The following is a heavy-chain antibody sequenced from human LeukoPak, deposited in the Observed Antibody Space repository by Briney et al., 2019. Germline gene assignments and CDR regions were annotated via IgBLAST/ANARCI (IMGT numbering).Heavy chain of an antibody. Sequence: GRSLRLSCAASGFTFDDYAMHWVRQAPGKGLEGVSGISWNSGSIGYADSVKGRFTISRDNAKNSLYLQMNSLRAEDTALYYCAKVYGETGSYFDYWGQGTLVTVSS. CDR3: AKVYGETGSYFDY. J-gene: IGHJ4*02. V-gene: IGHV3-9*01. D-gene: IGHD4-17*01. CDR1: GFTFDDYA. CDR2: ISWNSGSI.